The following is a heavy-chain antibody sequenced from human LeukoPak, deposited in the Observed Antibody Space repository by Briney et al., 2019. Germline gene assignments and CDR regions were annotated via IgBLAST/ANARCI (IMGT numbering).Heavy chain of an antibody. CDR2: IYYSGST. J-gene: IGHJ4*02. CDR1: GYSISSGYY. CDR3: ARGDYGDSNFDY. D-gene: IGHD4-17*01. Sequence: SETLSLTCTVSGYSISSGYYWGWIRQPPGKGLEWIGYIYYSGSTYYNPSLKSRVTISVDTSKNQFSLKLSSVTAADTAVYYCARGDYGDSNFDYWGQGTLVTVSS. V-gene: IGHV4-38-2*02.